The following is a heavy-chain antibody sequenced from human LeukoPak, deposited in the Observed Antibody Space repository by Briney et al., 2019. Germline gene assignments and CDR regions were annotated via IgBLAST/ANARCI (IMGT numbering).Heavy chain of an antibody. CDR1: QYIFTSYW. Sequence: GESLKISCTGSQYIFTSYWIGWVRQMPGKGLEWMGIINPDDSDTRYSPSFQGQVTFSADKSISTAYLQWSRLKASDTAMYYCARQENYHDSGSYYNSPYFFDYWGQGTLLTVSS. D-gene: IGHD3-10*01. V-gene: IGHV5-51*01. CDR2: INPDDSDT. CDR3: ARQENYHDSGSYYNSPYFFDY. J-gene: IGHJ4*02.